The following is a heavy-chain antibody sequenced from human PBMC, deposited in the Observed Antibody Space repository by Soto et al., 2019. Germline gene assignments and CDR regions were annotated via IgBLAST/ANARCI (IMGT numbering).Heavy chain of an antibody. CDR3: ARRLADAFDI. D-gene: IGHD6-19*01. J-gene: IGHJ3*02. V-gene: IGHV4-4*02. CDR2: LYHSGST. CDR1: GGSISSSNW. Sequence: QVQLQESGPGLVKPSGTLSLTCAVSGGSISSSNWWSWVRQPPGKGLEWIGELYHSGSTNYNPSLKGRITISVDKSKNQFSLKLSSVTAADTAVYYCARRLADAFDIWGQGTMVTVSS.